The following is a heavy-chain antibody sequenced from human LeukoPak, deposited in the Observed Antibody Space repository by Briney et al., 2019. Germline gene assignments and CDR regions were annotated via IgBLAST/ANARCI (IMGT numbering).Heavy chain of an antibody. Sequence: PGRSLRLSCAASGFTFSSYAMHWVRQAPGKGLEWVAVISYDGSNKYYADSVKGRFTISRDNSKNTLYLQMNSLRAEDTAVYYCAKSISRPLYCSSTSCYARSFDYWGQGTLVTVSS. J-gene: IGHJ4*02. V-gene: IGHV3-30-3*01. CDR2: ISYDGSNK. D-gene: IGHD2-2*01. CDR3: AKSISRPLYCSSTSCYARSFDY. CDR1: GFTFSSYA.